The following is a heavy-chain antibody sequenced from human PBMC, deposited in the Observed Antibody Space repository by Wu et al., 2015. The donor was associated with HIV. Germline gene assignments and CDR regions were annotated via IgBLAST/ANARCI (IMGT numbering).Heavy chain of an antibody. J-gene: IGHJ4*02. Sequence: QVQLVQSGAEVKKPGASVKVSCKASRDTFSGYYMHWVRQAPGQGLEWMGWINPNNSATDYAQKFQGRLTMTKDTSITTAYMELRRLRSDDTAVYYCASISSGGDYWGQGTLVTVSS. D-gene: IGHD2-15*01. CDR2: INPNNSAT. CDR3: ASISSGGDY. V-gene: IGHV1-2*02. CDR1: RDTFSGYY.